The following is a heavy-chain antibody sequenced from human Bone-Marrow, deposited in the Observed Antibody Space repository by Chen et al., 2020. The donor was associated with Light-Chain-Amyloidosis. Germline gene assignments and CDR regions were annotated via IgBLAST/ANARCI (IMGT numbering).Heavy chain of an antibody. Sequence: QLQLQESGPGLVKPSETLSLTRTVSGGSISSSSYYWGWIRQPPGKGLEWIGSIYYSGSTYYNPSLKSRVTISVDTSKNQFSLKLSSVTAADTAVYYCARARLNMVRGVAPYYFDYWGQGTLVTVSS. D-gene: IGHD3-10*01. CDR1: GGSISSSSYY. J-gene: IGHJ4*02. CDR3: ARARLNMVRGVAPYYFDY. V-gene: IGHV4-39*07. CDR2: IYYSGST.